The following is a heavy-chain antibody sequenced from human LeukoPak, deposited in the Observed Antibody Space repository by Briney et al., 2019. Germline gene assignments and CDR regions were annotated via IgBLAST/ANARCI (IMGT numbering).Heavy chain of an antibody. CDR2: ITSKSDGGKT. CDR1: GTTFSDAW. J-gene: IGHJ5*02. V-gene: IGHV3-15*01. Sequence: GGSLRLSCAASGTTFSDAWMSWVRQTPGKGLEWVARITSKSDGGKTDYAAAVISRFTISRDDSEATLYLQMNSLKTEDTAVYYCTTDRFSWGQGTPVTVSS. CDR3: TTDRFS.